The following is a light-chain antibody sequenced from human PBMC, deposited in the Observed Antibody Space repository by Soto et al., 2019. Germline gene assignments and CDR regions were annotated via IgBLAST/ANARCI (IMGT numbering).Light chain of an antibody. CDR1: QSIGSG. CDR2: KAS. Sequence: DIQMTQSPSTLSASVGDRVTITCRASQSIGSGLVWYQQKPGKAPKLLIYKASSLESGVPSRFRGSGSGTEFTLTISSLQSDDFASYYCQQYNSYPYTFGQGTKLEI. J-gene: IGKJ2*01. CDR3: QQYNSYPYT. V-gene: IGKV1-5*03.